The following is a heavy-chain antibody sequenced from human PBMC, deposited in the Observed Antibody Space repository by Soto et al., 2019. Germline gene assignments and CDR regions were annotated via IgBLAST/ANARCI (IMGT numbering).Heavy chain of an antibody. CDR2: ISWNSGSI. V-gene: IGHV3-9*01. CDR3: AKDIGRYDFWSGHIYYYYGMDV. D-gene: IGHD3-3*01. J-gene: IGHJ6*02. Sequence: GGSLRLSCAASGFTFDDYAMHWVRQAPGKGLEWVSGISWNSGSIGYADSVKGRFTISRDNAKNSLYLQMNSLRAEDTALYYCAKDIGRYDFWSGHIYYYYGMDVWGQGTTVTVSS. CDR1: GFTFDDYA.